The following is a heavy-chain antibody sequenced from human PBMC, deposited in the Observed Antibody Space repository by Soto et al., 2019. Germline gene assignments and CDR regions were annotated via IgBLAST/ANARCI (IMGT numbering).Heavy chain of an antibody. Sequence: QVQLQESGPGLVKPSETLSLTCTVSGGSVSSGSYYWSWIRQPPGKGLEWIGYIYYSGSTNYNPSLKSRVTISVDTSKNLFSLKLSSVTAADTAVYYCARGLGGYYFDYWGQGTLVTVSS. CDR3: ARGLGGYYFDY. V-gene: IGHV4-61*01. D-gene: IGHD3-16*01. J-gene: IGHJ4*02. CDR1: GGSVSSGSYY. CDR2: IYYSGST.